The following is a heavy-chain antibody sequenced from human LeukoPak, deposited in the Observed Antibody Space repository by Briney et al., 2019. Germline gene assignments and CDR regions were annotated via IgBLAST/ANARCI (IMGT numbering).Heavy chain of an antibody. CDR2: INHSGST. CDR3: ARGSPRYSSGWYNYFDY. D-gene: IGHD6-19*01. V-gene: IGHV4-34*01. J-gene: IGHJ4*02. CDR1: GGSFSGYY. Sequence: SETLSLTCAVYGGSFSGYYWSWIRQPPGKGLEWSGEINHSGSTNYNPSLKSRVTISVDTSKNQSSLKLSSVTAAGTAVYYCARGSPRYSSGWYNYFDYWGQGTLVTVSS.